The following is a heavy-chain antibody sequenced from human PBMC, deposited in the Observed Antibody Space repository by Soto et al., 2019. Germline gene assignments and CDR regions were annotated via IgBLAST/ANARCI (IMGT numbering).Heavy chain of an antibody. V-gene: IGHV4-39*01. CDR3: ARVHLRRGIQSVGFDY. J-gene: IGHJ4*02. Sequence: QLQLQESGPGLVKPSETLSLTCTVSGGSISSSSYYWGWIRQPPGKGLEWIGSIYYSGSTYYNPSLKSRVTISVDTSKNQFSLKLSSVTAADTAVYYCARVHLRRGIQSVGFDYWGQGTLVTVSS. CDR2: IYYSGST. CDR1: GGSISSSSYY. D-gene: IGHD1-26*01.